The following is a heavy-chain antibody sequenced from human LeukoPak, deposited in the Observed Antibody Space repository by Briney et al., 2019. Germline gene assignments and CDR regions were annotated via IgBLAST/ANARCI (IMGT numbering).Heavy chain of an antibody. V-gene: IGHV4-39*07. CDR1: GGSISITSHY. CDR3: ARDRYFRNNDY. D-gene: IGHD1-14*01. Sequence: SETLSLTCTVSGGSISITSHYWGWIRQPPGKGLEWIGSIYYSGSTYYNPSLKSRVTISVDTSKNQFSLKLSSVTAADTAVYYCARDRYFRNNDYWGQGTMVTVSS. J-gene: IGHJ4*02. CDR2: IYYSGST.